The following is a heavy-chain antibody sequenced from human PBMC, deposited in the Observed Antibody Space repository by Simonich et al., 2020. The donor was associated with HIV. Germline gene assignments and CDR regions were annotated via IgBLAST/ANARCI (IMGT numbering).Heavy chain of an antibody. Sequence: EVQLVESGGGLVQPGGSLRLSCAASGFSFSIYWVHWVRQAPGKGRVWVSRITSDGSSTSYADSVKGRFTISRDNAKNTLFLQMNSLTAEDTAVYYCVREGGGGGFDFDYWGQGTLVTVSS. D-gene: IGHD5-12*01. J-gene: IGHJ4*02. CDR1: GFSFSIYW. CDR2: ITSDGSST. V-gene: IGHV3-74*01. CDR3: VREGGGGGFDFDY.